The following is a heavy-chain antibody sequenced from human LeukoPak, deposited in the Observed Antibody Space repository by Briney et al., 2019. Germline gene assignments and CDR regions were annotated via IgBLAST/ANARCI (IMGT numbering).Heavy chain of an antibody. Sequence: GGSLRLSCAVSGFTFSSYGMHWVRQAPGKGLEWVAVIWSDGSNKYYAESVKGRFTISRDNAKNSLYLQMNSLRDEDTAVYYCAREGSGSYYEDYWGQGTLVTVSS. CDR3: AREGSGSYYEDY. D-gene: IGHD1-26*01. CDR1: GFTFSSYG. J-gene: IGHJ4*02. V-gene: IGHV3-33*01. CDR2: IWSDGSNK.